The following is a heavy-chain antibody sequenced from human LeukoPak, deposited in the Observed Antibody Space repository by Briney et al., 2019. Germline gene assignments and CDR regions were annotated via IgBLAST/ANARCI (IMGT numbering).Heavy chain of an antibody. J-gene: IGHJ3*02. D-gene: IGHD6-19*01. CDR1: GYTFTSYG. CDR3: ARDQWLGDAFDI. V-gene: IGHV1-18*01. Sequence: ASVKVSCKASGYTFTSYGISWVRQAPGQGLEWMGWISAYNGNTNYAQKLQGRVTMTTDTSTRPAYMELRSLRSDDTAVYYCARDQWLGDAFDIWGQGTMVTVSS. CDR2: ISAYNGNT.